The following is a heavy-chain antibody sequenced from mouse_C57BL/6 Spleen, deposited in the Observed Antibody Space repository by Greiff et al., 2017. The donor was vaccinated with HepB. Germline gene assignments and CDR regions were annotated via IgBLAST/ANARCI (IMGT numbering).Heavy chain of an antibody. CDR3: ARIEDYSNGAWFAY. V-gene: IGHV8-8*01. Sequence: QVTLKVSGPGILQPSQTLSLTCSFSGFSLSTFGMGVGWIRQPSGKGLEWLAHIWWDDDKYYNPALKSRRTISKDTSKNQVFLKSANVDTADTATYYCARIEDYSNGAWFAYWGQGTLVTVSA. CDR2: IWWDDDK. CDR1: GFSLSTFGMG. D-gene: IGHD2-5*01. J-gene: IGHJ3*01.